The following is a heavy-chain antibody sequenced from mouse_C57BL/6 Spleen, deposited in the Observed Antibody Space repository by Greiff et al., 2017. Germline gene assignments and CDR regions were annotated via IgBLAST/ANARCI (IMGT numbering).Heavy chain of an antibody. CDR3: ARWGTVVADY. J-gene: IGHJ2*01. CDR1: GYAFTNYL. Sequence: QVPLQQSGAELVRPGTSVKVSCKASGYAFTNYLIEWVKQRPGQGLEWIGVINPGSGGTNYNEKFKGKATLTADKSSSTAYMQLSSLTSEDSAVYFCARWGTVVADYWGQGTTLTVSS. D-gene: IGHD1-1*01. V-gene: IGHV1-54*01. CDR2: INPGSGGT.